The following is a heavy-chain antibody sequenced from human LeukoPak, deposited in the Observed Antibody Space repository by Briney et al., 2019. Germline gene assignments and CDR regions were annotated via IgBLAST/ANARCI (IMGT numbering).Heavy chain of an antibody. J-gene: IGHJ4*02. CDR1: GYTFTDYY. Sequence: ASVKVSCKASGYTFTDYYMHWVRQAPGEGLEWMGRINPNSGGTNYAQKFQGRVTMTRDTSISTAYMELNRLSSDDTAVYYCARERSNYAKVGFDYWGQGTLVTVSS. CDR3: ARERSNYAKVGFDY. V-gene: IGHV1-2*06. CDR2: INPNSGGT. D-gene: IGHD4-11*01.